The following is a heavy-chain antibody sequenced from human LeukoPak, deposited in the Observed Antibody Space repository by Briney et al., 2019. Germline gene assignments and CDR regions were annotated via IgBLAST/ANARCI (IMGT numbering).Heavy chain of an antibody. CDR3: ARGVTMVRPQVGAFDI. J-gene: IGHJ3*02. CDR1: GYTFTSYD. Sequence: ASVRVSCKASGYTFTSYDINWVRQATGQGLEWMGWMNPNSGNTGYAQKFQGRVTITADESTSTAYMELRSLRSEDTAVYYCARGVTMVRPQVGAFDIWGQGTMVTVSS. V-gene: IGHV1-8*03. CDR2: MNPNSGNT. D-gene: IGHD3-10*01.